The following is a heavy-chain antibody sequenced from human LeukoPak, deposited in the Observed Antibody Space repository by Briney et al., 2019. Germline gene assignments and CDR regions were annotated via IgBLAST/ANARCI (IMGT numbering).Heavy chain of an antibody. CDR3: ARQYYVDLGRGWFDP. CDR2: IYYSGST. J-gene: IGHJ5*02. CDR1: GGSISSGGYY. V-gene: IGHV4-31*03. D-gene: IGHD4-17*01. Sequence: SETLSLTCTVSGGSISSGGYYWSWIRQHPGKGLEWIGYIYYSGSTYYNPSLKSRVTISVDTSKNQFSLKLSSVTAADTAVYYCARQYYVDLGRGWFDPWGQGTLVTVSS.